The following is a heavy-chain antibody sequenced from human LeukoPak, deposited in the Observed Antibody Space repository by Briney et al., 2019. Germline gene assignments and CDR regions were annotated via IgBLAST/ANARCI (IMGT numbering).Heavy chain of an antibody. CDR3: ARDPGTGFDS. Sequence: GGSLRLSCTASRFTFRSYWMTWVRQAPGKGLEWVANIKDDGREKKYVDSVKGRFTISRDNAKNSLYLQMSSLTAEDTAVYYCARDPGTGFDSWGQGTLVTVSS. CDR1: RFTFRSYW. D-gene: IGHD3/OR15-3a*01. CDR2: IKDDGREK. J-gene: IGHJ4*02. V-gene: IGHV3-7*03.